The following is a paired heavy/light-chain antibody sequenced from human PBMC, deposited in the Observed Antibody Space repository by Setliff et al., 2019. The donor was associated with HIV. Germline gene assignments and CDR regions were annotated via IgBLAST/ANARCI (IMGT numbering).Heavy chain of an antibody. Sequence: LVESGGGVVQPGRSLRLSCAASGFIYSRYAMHWVRQAPGKGLQWLSSISSDGSNKKYTESVRGRFTISRDNSKNALDLQMDSLRAEDTAVYYCVRERVFPQQTILGTWFDPWGQGTLVVVSS. CDR3: VRERVFPQQTILGTWFDP. V-gene: IGHV3-30*10. J-gene: IGHJ5*02. CDR1: GFIYSRYA. D-gene: IGHD1-26*01. CDR2: ISSDGSNK.
Light chain of an antibody. V-gene: IGLV1-40*01. J-gene: IGLJ2*01. CDR3: QAHDLTLSGADVV. CDR2: GST. CDR1: QSNIGAGYD. Sequence: QSILTQPPSVSGAPGQRVTISCTGSQSNIGAGYDVHWYQQLPGTAPKLLIYGSTTRPSGVPDRFSGSKAGTSASLAITGLQAEDEADYYCQAHDLTLSGADVVFGGGTSLTVL.